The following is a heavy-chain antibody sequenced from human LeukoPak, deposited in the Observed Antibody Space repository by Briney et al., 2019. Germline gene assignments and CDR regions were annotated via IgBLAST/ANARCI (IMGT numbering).Heavy chain of an antibody. CDR2: ISGSGGST. CDR1: GFTFSSYG. D-gene: IGHD3-10*01. V-gene: IGHV3-23*01. J-gene: IGHJ5*02. CDR3: ARDRGYGSGTYNWFDP. Sequence: GGSLRLSCAASGFTFSSYGMSWVRQAPGKGLEWVSAISGSGGSTYYADSVKGRFIISRDNSKNTLYLQMNSLRVEDTAVYYCARDRGYGSGTYNWFDPWGQGTLVTVSS.